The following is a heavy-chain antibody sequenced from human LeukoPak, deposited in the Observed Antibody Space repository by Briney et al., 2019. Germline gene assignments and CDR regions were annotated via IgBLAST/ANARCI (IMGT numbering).Heavy chain of an antibody. Sequence: SVKVSCKASGGTFSSYAISWVRQAPGQGLERMGGIIPIFGTANYAQKFQGRATITADESTSTAFMELSSLRSEDTAVYYCARTRSGWYYFDYWGQGTLVTVSS. J-gene: IGHJ4*02. V-gene: IGHV1-69*01. CDR2: IIPIFGTA. D-gene: IGHD6-19*01. CDR1: GGTFSSYA. CDR3: ARTRSGWYYFDY.